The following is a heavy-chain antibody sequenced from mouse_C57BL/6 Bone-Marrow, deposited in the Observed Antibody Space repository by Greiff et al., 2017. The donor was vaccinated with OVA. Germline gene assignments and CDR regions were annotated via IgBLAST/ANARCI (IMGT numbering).Heavy chain of an antibody. Sequence: QVQLQQSGAELVMPGASVKLSCKASGYTFTSYWMHWVKQRPGQGLEWIGEIDPSDSYTNYNQKFKGKSTLTVDKSSSTAYMQLSSLTSEDSAVYYCARDYYGSTLYYFDYWGQGTTLTVSS. J-gene: IGHJ2*01. CDR3: ARDYYGSTLYYFDY. D-gene: IGHD1-1*01. CDR1: GYTFTSYW. CDR2: IDPSDSYT. V-gene: IGHV1-69*01.